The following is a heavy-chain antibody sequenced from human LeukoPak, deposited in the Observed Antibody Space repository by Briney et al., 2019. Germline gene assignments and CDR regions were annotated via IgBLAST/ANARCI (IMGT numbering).Heavy chain of an antibody. CDR1: GYTFTSYY. J-gene: IGHJ6*02. D-gene: IGHD5-24*01. CDR3: ARAPRDGYTGYSYYGMDV. V-gene: IGHV1-46*01. CDR2: INPSGGST. Sequence: ASVKVSCKASGYTFTSYYMHWVRQAPGQGLEWMGIINPSGGSTSYAQKFQGRVTMTRDTSTSTVYMELSSLRSEDTAVYYCARAPRDGYTGYSYYGMDVWGPGTTVTVSS.